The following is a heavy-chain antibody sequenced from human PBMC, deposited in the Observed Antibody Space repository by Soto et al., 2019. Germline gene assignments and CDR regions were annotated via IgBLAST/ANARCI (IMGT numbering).Heavy chain of an antibody. CDR1: GASISSGDYF. CDR3: AREKGYISGPKNFDY. CDR2: IYDSGSS. V-gene: IGHV4-30-4*01. J-gene: IGHJ4*02. Sequence: SETLSLTCTVSGASISSGDYFWSWIRQPPGKGLEWIGYIYDSGSSYYNPSLKSRITMSVDTSKNQFSLKLSSVTAADTAVYFCAREKGYISGPKNFDYWGQGTLVTVSS. D-gene: IGHD5-12*01.